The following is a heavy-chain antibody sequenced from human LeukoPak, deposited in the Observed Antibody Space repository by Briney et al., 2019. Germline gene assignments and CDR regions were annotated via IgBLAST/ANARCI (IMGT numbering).Heavy chain of an antibody. CDR1: GYSISSGYY. J-gene: IGHJ4*02. V-gene: IGHV4-38-2*02. Sequence: SETLSLTCTVSGYSISSGYYWSWIRQPPGKGLEWIGYIYYSGSTNYNPSLKSRVTISLDMSKNQFSLNLSSVTAADTAVYYCARHYVFVWGGSSFDYWGQGTLVTVSS. CDR3: ARHYVFVWGGSSFDY. D-gene: IGHD3-16*01. CDR2: IYYSGST.